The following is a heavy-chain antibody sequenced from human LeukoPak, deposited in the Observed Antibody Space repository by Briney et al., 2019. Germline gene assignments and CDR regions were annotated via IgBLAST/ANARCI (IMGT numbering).Heavy chain of an antibody. CDR1: GFTFSSYG. CDR2: VWYDGSNK. Sequence: GRSLRLSRAASGFTFSSYGMHWVRQALGKGLEWVAVVWYDGSNKYYADSVKGRFTISRDNSKNTLYLQMNSLRAEDTAVYYCAKAAPPFGGSGYLGFDYWGQGTLVTVSS. D-gene: IGHD3-22*01. CDR3: AKAAPPFGGSGYLGFDY. J-gene: IGHJ4*02. V-gene: IGHV3-33*06.